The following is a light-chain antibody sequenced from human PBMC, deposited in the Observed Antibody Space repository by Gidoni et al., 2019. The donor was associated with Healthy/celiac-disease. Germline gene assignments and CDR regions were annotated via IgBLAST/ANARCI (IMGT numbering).Light chain of an antibody. CDR3: QQRSNWPGA. Sequence: DIVLTPSPAPLSLSPGESATLSCRASQSGSSYLAWYQQNPGQPPRHLIHEASNRATGIPARFSGRGSGTDFTLTISSLEPEDVAVYYCQQRSNWPGAFGGGTKVEIK. CDR1: QSGSSY. V-gene: IGKV3-11*01. CDR2: EAS. J-gene: IGKJ4*01.